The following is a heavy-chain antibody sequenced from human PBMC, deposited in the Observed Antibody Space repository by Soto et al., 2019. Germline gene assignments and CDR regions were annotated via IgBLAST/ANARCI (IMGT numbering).Heavy chain of an antibody. V-gene: IGHV5-51*01. CDR2: IYPGDSDT. Sequence: RGESLKISCKGSGYSFTSYWIRWVRQMPGKGLEWMGIIYPGDSDTRYSPSFQGQVTISADKSISTAYLQWSSLKASDTATYYCARVVDSSGYYYGDYFDYWGQGTLVTVS. CDR1: GYSFTSYW. CDR3: ARVVDSSGYYYGDYFDY. D-gene: IGHD3-22*01. J-gene: IGHJ4*02.